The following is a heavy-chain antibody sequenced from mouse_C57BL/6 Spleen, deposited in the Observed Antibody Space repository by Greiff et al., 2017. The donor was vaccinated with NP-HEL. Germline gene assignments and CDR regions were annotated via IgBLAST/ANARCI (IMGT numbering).Heavy chain of an antibody. V-gene: IGHV2-9-1*01. CDR3: AINFYYYGSSPYYFDY. J-gene: IGHJ2*01. D-gene: IGHD1-1*01. Sequence: QVQLKESGPGLVAPSQSLSITCTVSGFSLTSYAISWVRQPPGKGLEWLGVIWTGGGTNYNSALKSRLSISKDNSKSQVFLKMNSLQTDDTARYYCAINFYYYGSSPYYFDYWGQGTTLTVSS. CDR2: IWTGGGT. CDR1: GFSLTSYA.